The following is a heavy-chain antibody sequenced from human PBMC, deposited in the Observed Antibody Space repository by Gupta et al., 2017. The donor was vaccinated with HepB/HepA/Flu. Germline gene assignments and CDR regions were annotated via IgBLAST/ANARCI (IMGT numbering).Heavy chain of an antibody. CDR1: GFPFTSQA. J-gene: IGHJ4*02. V-gene: IGHV3-48*03. Sequence: EVQLVESGGGLVQPGGSLRLSCAASGFPFTSQAMTWLRQAPGNGLEWVSYIGSSGSTIHYADSGKGRFTISRDNAKNSLFLQMNSLRAEDTAVYYCARGLDNWNDEARFFFDYWGQGTLVTVSS. D-gene: IGHD1-20*01. CDR2: IGSSGSTI. CDR3: ARGLDNWNDEARFFFDY.